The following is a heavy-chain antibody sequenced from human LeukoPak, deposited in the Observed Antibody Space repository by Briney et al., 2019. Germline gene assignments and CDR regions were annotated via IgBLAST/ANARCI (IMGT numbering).Heavy chain of an antibody. CDR2: ISYDGSNK. CDR3: ARDNGMGRFDP. CDR1: GFTFSSYG. D-gene: IGHD1-14*01. V-gene: IGHV3-30*03. Sequence: GGSLRLSCAASGFTFSSYGMHWVRQAPGKGLEWVAVISYDGSNKYYADSVKGRFTISRDNSKNTVYLQMNSLRAEDTAVYYCARDNGMGRFDPWGPGTLVTVSS. J-gene: IGHJ5*02.